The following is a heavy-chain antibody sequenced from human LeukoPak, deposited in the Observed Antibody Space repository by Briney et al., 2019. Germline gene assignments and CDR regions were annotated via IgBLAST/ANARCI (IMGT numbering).Heavy chain of an antibody. CDR2: IYYSGST. V-gene: IGHV4-59*01. CDR1: GGSFSGYY. D-gene: IGHD2-15*01. Sequence: SETLSLTCAVYGGSFSGYYWSWIRQPPGKGLEWIGYIYYSGSTNYNPSLKSRVTISVDTSKNQFSLKLSSVTAADTAVYYCAREARTRCSGGSCYPFHYYYYYYGMDVWGQGTTVTVSS. J-gene: IGHJ6*02. CDR3: AREARTRCSGGSCYPFHYYYYYYGMDV.